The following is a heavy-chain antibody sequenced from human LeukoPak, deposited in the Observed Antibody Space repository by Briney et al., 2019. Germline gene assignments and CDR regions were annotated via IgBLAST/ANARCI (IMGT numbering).Heavy chain of an antibody. CDR2: SIPILGTA. CDR1: GGTFSSYA. J-gene: IGHJ4*02. CDR3: AGAMVRGVISAVFDY. Sequence: LVKVSCKASGGTFSSYAISWVRQAPGQGLEWMGGSIPILGTANYAQKFQGRVTITADESTSTAYMELSSLRSEDTAVYYCAGAMVRGVISAVFDYWGQGTLVTVSS. V-gene: IGHV1-69*01. D-gene: IGHD3-10*01.